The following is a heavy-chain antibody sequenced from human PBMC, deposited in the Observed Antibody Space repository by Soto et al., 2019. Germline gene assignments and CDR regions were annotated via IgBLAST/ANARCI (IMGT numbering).Heavy chain of an antibody. V-gene: IGHV3-48*03. CDR1: GFTFSSYE. J-gene: IGHJ6*02. CDR3: ARVLAAAGFYYYYGMDV. Sequence: EVQLVESGGGLVQPGGSLRLSCAASGFTFSSYEMNWVRQAPGKGLEWVSYISSSGSTIYYADSVKGRFTISRDNAKNSLYLQMTSLRAEDTAVYYCARVLAAAGFYYYYGMDVWGQGTKVTVSS. D-gene: IGHD6-13*01. CDR2: ISSSGSTI.